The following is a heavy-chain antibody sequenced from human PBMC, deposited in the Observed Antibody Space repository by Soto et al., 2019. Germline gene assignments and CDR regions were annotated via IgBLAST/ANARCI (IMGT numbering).Heavy chain of an antibody. CDR3: ARDDPTDCSSTSCYYYYGMDV. J-gene: IGHJ6*02. CDR1: GFTFSSYE. CDR2: ISSSGSTI. V-gene: IGHV3-48*03. D-gene: IGHD2-2*01. Sequence: GGSLRLSCAASGFTFSSYEMNWVRQAPGKGLEWVSYISSSGSTIYYADSVKGRFTISRDNAKNSLYLQMNSLRAEDTAVYYCARDDPTDCSSTSCYYYYGMDVWGQGTTVTVSS.